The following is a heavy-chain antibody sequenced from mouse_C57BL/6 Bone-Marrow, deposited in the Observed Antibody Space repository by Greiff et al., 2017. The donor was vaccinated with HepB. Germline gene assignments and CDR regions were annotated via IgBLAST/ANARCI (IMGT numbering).Heavy chain of an antibody. CDR3: AREEYYGSSYDAMDY. CDR2: ISYDGSN. Sequence: VQLQQSGPGLVKPSQSLSLTCSVTGYSITSGYYWNWIRQFPGNKLEWMGYISYDGSNNYNPSLKNRISITRDTSKNQFFLKLNSVTTEDTATYYCAREEYYGSSYDAMDYWGQGTSVTVSS. J-gene: IGHJ4*01. D-gene: IGHD1-1*01. V-gene: IGHV3-6*01. CDR1: GYSITSGYY.